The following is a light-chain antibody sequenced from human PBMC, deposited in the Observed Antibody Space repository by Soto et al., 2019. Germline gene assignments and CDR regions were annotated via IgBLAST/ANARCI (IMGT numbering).Light chain of an antibody. CDR2: DAS. V-gene: IGKV3D-20*01. Sequence: ELELTPTPATLSLSPVETATLYRGSSQSVSSNYLDWYQQKPGLAPRLLIYDASNRATGIPDRFRGSGSGTKFSLTISCLDPEVSAVYDCKQYGSGRTFGQGTKVDIK. CDR3: KQYGSGRT. J-gene: IGKJ1*01. CDR1: QSVSSNY.